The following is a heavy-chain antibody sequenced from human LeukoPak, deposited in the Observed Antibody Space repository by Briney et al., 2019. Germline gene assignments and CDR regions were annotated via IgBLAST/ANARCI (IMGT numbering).Heavy chain of an antibody. CDR3: ARHPFATPFDY. V-gene: IGHV4-59*08. CDR1: GGSISSYY. J-gene: IGHJ4*02. D-gene: IGHD2-15*01. Sequence: PSETLSLTCTVSGGSISSYYWSWIRQPPGKGLEWIGYIYYTGDTNHNPSLKSRVTISIDTSKNQLSLTLHSVTAADTAVYYCARHPFATPFDYWGQGILVTVSS. CDR2: IYYTGDT.